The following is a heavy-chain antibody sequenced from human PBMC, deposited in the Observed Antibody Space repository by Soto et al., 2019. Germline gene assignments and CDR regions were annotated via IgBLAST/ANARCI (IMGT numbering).Heavy chain of an antibody. CDR3: ARDTMIVVGGYYCGMDV. CDR2: INAGNGNT. D-gene: IGHD3-22*01. Sequence: ASVKVSCKASGYTFTSYAIHWVRQAPGQRLEWMGWINAGNGNTKYSQKFQDRVTITRDTSASTAYMELSSLRSEDTAVYYCARDTMIVVGGYYCGMDVWGQGTTVTVSS. CDR1: GYTFTSYA. V-gene: IGHV1-3*01. J-gene: IGHJ6*02.